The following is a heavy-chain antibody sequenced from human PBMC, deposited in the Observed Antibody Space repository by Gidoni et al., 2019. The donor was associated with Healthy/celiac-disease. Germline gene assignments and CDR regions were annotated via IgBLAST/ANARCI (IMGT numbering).Heavy chain of an antibody. V-gene: IGHV4-4*02. CDR2: SYHSGST. CDR1: GGSISSINW. CDR3: ARGGYSGYDKNWFDP. Sequence: QVQLQESGPGLVKPSGTLSLTCAVSGGSISSINWWSWVRQPPGKGLEWSGASYHSGSTNYNPSLKSRVTISVDKAKNQFSLKLSTVTAADTAVYYCARGGYSGYDKNWFDPWGQGTLVTVSS. J-gene: IGHJ5*02. D-gene: IGHD5-12*01.